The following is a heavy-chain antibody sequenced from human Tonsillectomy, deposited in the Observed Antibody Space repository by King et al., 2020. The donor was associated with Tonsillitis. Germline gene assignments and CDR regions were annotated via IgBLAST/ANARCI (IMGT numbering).Heavy chain of an antibody. V-gene: IGHV1-69*01. CDR3: ARGYSYGSLDY. Sequence: VQLVQSGAEVKKPGSSVKFSCKASGGTFSNYAINWVRQAPGQGLEWMGEIIPLFGRAIYAQKFQGRVTLTAHESTSTAYMELSSLGSDDTAVYYCARGYSYGSLDYWGQGTLVTVSS. D-gene: IGHD5-18*01. CDR2: IIPLFGRA. J-gene: IGHJ4*02. CDR1: GGTFSNYA.